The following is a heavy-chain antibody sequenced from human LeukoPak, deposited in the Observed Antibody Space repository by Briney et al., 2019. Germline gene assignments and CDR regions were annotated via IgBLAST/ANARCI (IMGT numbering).Heavy chain of an antibody. CDR3: GKGLGVLPLLSSDS. CDR1: GFTFTSYT. D-gene: IGHD3-16*01. CDR2: ISDSGGST. V-gene: IGHV3-23*01. J-gene: IGHJ4*02. Sequence: GGSLRLSCAASGFTFTSYTMTWVRQAPGKGLEWVSGISDSGGSTHYADSVKGRFTISRDNSKNTLYLHMNSLRLEDTAVYWCGKGLGVLPLLSSDSGGRGTLVTVSS.